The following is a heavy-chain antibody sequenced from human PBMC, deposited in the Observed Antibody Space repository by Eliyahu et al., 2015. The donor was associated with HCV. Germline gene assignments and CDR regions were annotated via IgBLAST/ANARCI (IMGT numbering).Heavy chain of an antibody. CDR2: ISSNGGST. CDR1: GFTFXSYA. J-gene: IGHJ3*02. CDR3: ARGGNGAFDI. V-gene: IGHV3-64*01. D-gene: IGHD4-23*01. Sequence: EVQLVXSGGGLVQPGGSLRLSXAXSGFTFXSYAMHXVRQXPGKGLEYVSAISSNGGSTYYANSVKGRFTISRDNSKNTLYLQMGSLRAEDMAVYYCARGGNGAFDIWGQGTMVTVSS.